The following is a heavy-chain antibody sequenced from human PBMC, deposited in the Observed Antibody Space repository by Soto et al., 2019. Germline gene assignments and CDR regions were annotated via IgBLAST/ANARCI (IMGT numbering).Heavy chain of an antibody. CDR2: IIPIFGTA. J-gene: IGHJ6*02. D-gene: IGHD2-15*01. Sequence: ASVKVSCKASGGTFSSYAISWVRQAPGQGLEWMGGIIPIFGTANYAQKFQGRVTITADESTSTAYMELSSLRSEDTAVYYCARGYCSGGSCYEILPDQFYYYYGMDVWGQGTTVTVSS. V-gene: IGHV1-69*13. CDR1: GGTFSSYA. CDR3: ARGYCSGGSCYEILPDQFYYYYGMDV.